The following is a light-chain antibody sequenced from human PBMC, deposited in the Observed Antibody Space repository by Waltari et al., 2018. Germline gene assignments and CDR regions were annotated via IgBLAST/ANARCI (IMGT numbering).Light chain of an antibody. CDR1: QSVGRS. V-gene: IGKV3-20*01. CDR2: DAS. Sequence: EIVLTQSPGTLSLSPGERATLACRASQSVGRSLAWYQQKPGQAPRLLLYDASRRATGIPDRFSGSGSGTDFSLTISRLEPEDFAVYYCQHYVRLPATFGQGTKVEI. CDR3: QHYVRLPAT. J-gene: IGKJ1*01.